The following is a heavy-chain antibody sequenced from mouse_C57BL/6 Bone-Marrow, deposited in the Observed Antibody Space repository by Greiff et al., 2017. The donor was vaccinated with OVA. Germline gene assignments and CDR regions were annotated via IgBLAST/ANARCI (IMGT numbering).Heavy chain of an antibody. CDR3: ASSPFYGRFY. J-gene: IGHJ2*01. D-gene: IGHD1-1*01. Sequence: QVQLKESGAELARPGASVKLSCKASGYTFTSYGISWVKQRTGQGLEWIGEIYPRSGNTYYNEKFKGKATLTADKSSSTAYMELRSLTSEDSAVYFCASSPFYGRFYWGQGTTLTVSS. CDR2: IYPRSGNT. CDR1: GYTFTSYG. V-gene: IGHV1-81*01.